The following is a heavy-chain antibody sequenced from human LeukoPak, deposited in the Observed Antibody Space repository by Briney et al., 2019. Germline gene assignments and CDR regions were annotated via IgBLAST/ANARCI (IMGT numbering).Heavy chain of an antibody. Sequence: GGSLRLSCAASGFTFSSYSMNWVRQAPGKGLEWVSSISSSSSYIYYADSVKGRFTISRDNAKDSLYLQMNSLRAEDTAVYYCARDTYYYDSSGHYYYWGQGTLVTVSS. J-gene: IGHJ4*02. CDR2: ISSSSSYI. D-gene: IGHD3-22*01. CDR3: ARDTYYYDSSGHYYY. CDR1: GFTFSSYS. V-gene: IGHV3-21*01.